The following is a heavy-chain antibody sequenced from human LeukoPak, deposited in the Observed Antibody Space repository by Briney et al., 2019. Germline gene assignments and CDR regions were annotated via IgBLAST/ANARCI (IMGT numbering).Heavy chain of an antibody. D-gene: IGHD5-12*01. J-gene: IGHJ3*02. CDR2: ISYDGSNK. CDR3: AKKYSGYDSPDAFDI. V-gene: IGHV3-30*18. CDR1: GFTFSSYG. Sequence: GGSLRLSCAASGFTFSSYGMHWVRQAPGKGLEWVAVISYDGSNKYYADSVKGRFTISRDNSKNTLYLQMNSLRAEDTAVYYCAKKYSGYDSPDAFDIWGQGTMVTVSS.